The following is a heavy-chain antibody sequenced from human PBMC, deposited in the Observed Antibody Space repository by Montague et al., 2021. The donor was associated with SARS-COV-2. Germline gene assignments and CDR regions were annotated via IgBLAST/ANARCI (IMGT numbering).Heavy chain of an antibody. CDR2: LHHSGAT. CDR1: GASMSPYH. CDR3: ATSLGGRYYWADYYFDY. V-gene: IGHV4-59*01. J-gene: IGHJ4*02. D-gene: IGHD3-10*01. Sequence: SETLSLTCAVTGASMSPYHWSWIRQPPVKGLECIGNLHHSGATNYNPSLESPVTMSIDTSKNQFSLNLNSVTAADTAVYFCATSLGGRYYWADYYFDYWGQGILVTVSA.